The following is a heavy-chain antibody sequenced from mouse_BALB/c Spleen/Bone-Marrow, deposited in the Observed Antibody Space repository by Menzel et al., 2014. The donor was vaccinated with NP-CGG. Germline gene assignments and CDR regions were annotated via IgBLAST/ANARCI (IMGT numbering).Heavy chain of an antibody. V-gene: IGHV2-9*02. D-gene: IGHD6-1*01. J-gene: IGHJ4*01. CDR1: GFSLTSYG. CDR2: IWAGGST. CDR3: ARPTPRYFAMDY. Sequence: VHLVESGPGLVAPSQSLSITCTVSGFSLTSYGVHWVRQPPGKGLEWLGVIWAGGSTNYNSALMSRLSISKDNSKSQVFLKMNSPQTDDTAMYYCARPTPRYFAMDYWGQGTSVTVSS.